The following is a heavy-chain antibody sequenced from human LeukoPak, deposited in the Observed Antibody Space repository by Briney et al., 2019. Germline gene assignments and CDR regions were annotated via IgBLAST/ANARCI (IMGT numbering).Heavy chain of an antibody. CDR1: GGSVSSYY. CDR2: IYPSGTT. J-gene: IGHJ4*02. V-gene: IGHV4-4*07. Sequence: PSETLSLTCSVSGGSVSSYYWSWIRQPAGKGLEWIGRIYPSGTTHYNPSLKSRVTMSVDTSKNRFSLKVNFATAADTAVYYCADDFGDWGQGTLVTVSS. CDR3: ADDFGD. D-gene: IGHD4-17*01.